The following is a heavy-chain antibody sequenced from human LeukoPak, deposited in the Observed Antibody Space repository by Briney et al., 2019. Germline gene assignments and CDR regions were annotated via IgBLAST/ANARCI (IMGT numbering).Heavy chain of an antibody. CDR3: ARYRDFWSGYPDAFDI. D-gene: IGHD3-3*01. CDR2: MNPNSGNT. Sequence: ASVKVSCKASGYTLTSYDINWVRQATGQGLEWMGWMNPNSGNTGYAQKFQGRVTITRNTSISTAYMELSSLRSEDTAVYYCARYRDFWSGYPDAFDIWGQGTMVTVSS. J-gene: IGHJ3*02. V-gene: IGHV1-8*03. CDR1: GYTLTSYD.